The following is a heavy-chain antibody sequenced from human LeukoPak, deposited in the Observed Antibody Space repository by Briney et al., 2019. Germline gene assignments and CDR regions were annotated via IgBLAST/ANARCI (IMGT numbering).Heavy chain of an antibody. V-gene: IGHV3-7*05. CDR3: VRDGSGYDY. CDR2: INQGGSEK. J-gene: IGHJ4*02. Sequence: PGGSLRLSCAASGLTFSSYNMNWVRQAPGKGLEWVANINQGGSEKYYLNSVKGRFTISRDNAKNSLYLQMNSLRTDDTAIYYCVRDGSGYDYWGQGTLVTVSS. CDR1: GLTFSSYN. D-gene: IGHD6-19*01.